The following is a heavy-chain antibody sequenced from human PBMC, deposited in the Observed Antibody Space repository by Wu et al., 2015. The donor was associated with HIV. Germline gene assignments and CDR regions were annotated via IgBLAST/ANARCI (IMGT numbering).Heavy chain of an antibody. CDR2: INPNTGAA. CDR3: ASGIQAGGANF. CDR1: GGTFNNYA. J-gene: IGHJ4*02. Sequence: QVQLVQSGAEVKKPGSSVKVSCKSSGGTFNNYAIIWVRQAPGQGLEWMGRINPNTGAADSAQKFQGRVTLTRDTSVNTAYMVLSRLRLDDTAIYYCASGIQAGGANFWGQGTLVTVSS. D-gene: IGHD5-18*01. V-gene: IGHV1-2*02.